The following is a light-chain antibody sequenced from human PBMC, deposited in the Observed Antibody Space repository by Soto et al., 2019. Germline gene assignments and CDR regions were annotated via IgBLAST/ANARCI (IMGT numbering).Light chain of an antibody. V-gene: IGLV2-14*01. CDR1: SSDVGGYNY. CDR3: SSYKSSSTRV. Sequence: QSALTQPASVSGSPGQWITISCTGTSSDVGGYNYVSWYQQYPGKAPKLMIYDVTNRPSGVSNRFSGSKSGNTASLTISGLHAGDESEYYCSSYKSSSTRVFGGGTKVTVL. CDR2: DVT. J-gene: IGLJ3*02.